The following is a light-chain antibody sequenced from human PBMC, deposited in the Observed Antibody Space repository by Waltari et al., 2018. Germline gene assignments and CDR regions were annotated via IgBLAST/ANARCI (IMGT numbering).Light chain of an antibody. CDR3: QQYYSTQYT. CDR1: QSINNW. J-gene: IGKJ2*01. CDR2: KAS. Sequence: IQMTQSPSTLSASVGDRVSIPCRASQSINNWLAWYQQKSGKAPKLLLYKASSLESGVPSRFSGSGYGTEFTLTISSLQPEDVAVYYCQQYYSTQYTFGQGTKLEIK. V-gene: IGKV1-5*03.